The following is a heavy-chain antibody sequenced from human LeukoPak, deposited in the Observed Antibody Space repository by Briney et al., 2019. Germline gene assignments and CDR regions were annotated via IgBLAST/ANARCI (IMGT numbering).Heavy chain of an antibody. CDR2: IYYSGST. J-gene: IGHJ4*02. CDR1: GGSISSYY. V-gene: IGHV4-59*01. Sequence: SETLSLTCTVSGGSISSYYWSWIRQPPGKGLEWIGYIYYSGSTNYNPSLKSRVTISVDTSKNQFSLKPSSVTAADTAVYYCARPFLRFSSGWHFDYWGQGILVTVSS. D-gene: IGHD6-19*01. CDR3: ARPFLRFSSGWHFDY.